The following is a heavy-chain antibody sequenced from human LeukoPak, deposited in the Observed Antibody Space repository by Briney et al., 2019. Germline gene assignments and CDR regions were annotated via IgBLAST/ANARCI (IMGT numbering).Heavy chain of an antibody. V-gene: IGHV1-69*05. CDR2: IIPIFGTA. CDR1: GGTFSSYA. J-gene: IGHJ6*03. D-gene: IGHD5-18*01. Sequence: ASVKVSCKASGGTFSSYAISWVRQAPGQGLEWMGRIIPIFGTANYAQKFQGRVTITTDESTSTAYMELSSLRSEDTAVYYCARGLPDVDTAMVQPAYYYYYYMDVWGKGTTVTVSS. CDR3: ARGLPDVDTAMVQPAYYYYYYMDV.